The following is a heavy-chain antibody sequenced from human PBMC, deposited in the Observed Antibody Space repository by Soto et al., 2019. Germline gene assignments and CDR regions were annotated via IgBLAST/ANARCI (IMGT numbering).Heavy chain of an antibody. V-gene: IGHV3-20*01. CDR3: ARAATVTTSVGDWYFDL. D-gene: IGHD4-17*01. CDR2: INWNGGST. CDR1: GFTFDDYG. J-gene: IGHJ2*01. Sequence: EVQLVESGGGVVRPGGSLRLSCAASGFTFDDYGMSWVRQAPGKGLEWVSGINWNGGSTGYADSVKGRFTISRDNAKNSLYLQMNSLRAEDTVLYHCARAATVTTSVGDWYFDLWGRGTLVTVSS.